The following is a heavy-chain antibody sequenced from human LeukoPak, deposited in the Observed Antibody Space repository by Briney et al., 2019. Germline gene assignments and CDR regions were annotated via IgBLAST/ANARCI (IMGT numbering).Heavy chain of an antibody. CDR1: GYKFGSYG. J-gene: IGHJ4*02. CDR3: GGVELRYFDY. D-gene: IGHD5-24*01. V-gene: IGHV1-18*04. Sequence: ASVEVSCRASGYKFGSYGIGWVRQAPGRGLEWVGWISAYNGDTKYADKVQGRLTMTTDISTTTAYMDLRSLRSDDTAVYYRGGVELRYFDYWGQGTLVTVSS. CDR2: ISAYNGDT.